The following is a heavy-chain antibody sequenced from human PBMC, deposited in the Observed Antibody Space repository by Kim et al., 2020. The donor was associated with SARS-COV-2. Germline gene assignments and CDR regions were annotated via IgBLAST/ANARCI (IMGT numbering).Heavy chain of an antibody. J-gene: IGHJ3*01. V-gene: IGHV3-53*01. CDR3: ARGCNGLWTGHHAFDV. Sequence: DSLKGRFAISSDNSKNTLYLQMNSVSVDDTAVYYCARGCNGLWTGHHAFDVWGQGTMLTVSS. D-gene: IGHD3-3*01.